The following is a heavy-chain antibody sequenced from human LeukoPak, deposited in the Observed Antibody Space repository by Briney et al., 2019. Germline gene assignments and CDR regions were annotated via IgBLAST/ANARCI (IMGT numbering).Heavy chain of an antibody. Sequence: GASVKVSCKASGGTFSSYAISWVRQAPGQGLEWMGGIIPIFGTANYAQKFQGRVTITADESTSTAYMELSSLRSDDTAVYYCARDLFYDILTGYSNDAFDIWGQGTMVTVSS. CDR3: ARDLFYDILTGYSNDAFDI. CDR2: IIPIFGTA. CDR1: GGTFSSYA. V-gene: IGHV1-69*13. D-gene: IGHD3-9*01. J-gene: IGHJ3*02.